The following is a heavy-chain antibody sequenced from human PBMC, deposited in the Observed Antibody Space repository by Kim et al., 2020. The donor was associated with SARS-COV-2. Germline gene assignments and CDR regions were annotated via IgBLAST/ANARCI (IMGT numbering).Heavy chain of an antibody. Sequence: SETLSLTCTVSGASISSGGYYYWGWIRQPPGKGLEWIGSIFYSGNTNYNPSLKSRVTMAMDTSKNQFSLSLDSVTAADTAVYYCARPGKPYTSAYYGSVGPFDYWGQGTLVTVSS. CDR1: GASISSGGYYY. J-gene: IGHJ4*02. CDR3: ARPGKPYTSAYYGSVGPFDY. V-gene: IGHV4-39*01. CDR2: IFYSGNT. D-gene: IGHD6-25*01.